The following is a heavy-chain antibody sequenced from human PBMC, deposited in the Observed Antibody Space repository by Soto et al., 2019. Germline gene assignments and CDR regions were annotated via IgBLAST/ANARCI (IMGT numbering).Heavy chain of an antibody. V-gene: IGHV4-30-4*01. CDR2: IYYSGST. D-gene: IGHD4-17*01. Sequence: PSETLSLTCTVPGAPISSGDYYWSWVRQAPGEGLEWVVYIYYSGSTYYNPSLKRRLDISLDVSKNLFSLRLTCVTASETAVYFCARVGYGVDELSTWG. J-gene: IGHJ6*03. CDR3: ARVGYGVDELST. CDR1: GAPISSGDYY.